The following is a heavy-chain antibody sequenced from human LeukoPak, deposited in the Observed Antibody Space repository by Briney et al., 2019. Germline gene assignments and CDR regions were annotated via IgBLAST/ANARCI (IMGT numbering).Heavy chain of an antibody. D-gene: IGHD3-22*01. CDR3: AKALYYYDSSGAADI. CDR2: IRYDGSNK. CDR1: GFTFSSYG. J-gene: IGHJ3*02. Sequence: TGGSLRLSCAVSGFTFSSYGMHWVRQAPGKGLEWVAFIRYDGSNKYYADSVKGRFTISRDNSKNTLYLQMNSLRAEDTAVYYCAKALYYYDSSGAADIWGQGTMVTVSS. V-gene: IGHV3-30*02.